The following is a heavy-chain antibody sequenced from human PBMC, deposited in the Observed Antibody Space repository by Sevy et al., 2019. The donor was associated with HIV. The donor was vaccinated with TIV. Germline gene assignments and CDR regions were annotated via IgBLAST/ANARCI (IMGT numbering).Heavy chain of an antibody. D-gene: IGHD3-10*01. V-gene: IGHV3-21*01. CDR2: ISGSSNYI. J-gene: IGHJ3*01. Sequence: GGSLRLSCAASGFNFDSYTMNWVHQAPGQGLEWVSSISGSSNYIYYAVSLKGRFTISRDNAKNSVYLQMHSLRVDDTAVYFCARPYGSGSWEAFDVWGQGTVVTVSS. CDR1: GFNFDSYT. CDR3: ARPYGSGSWEAFDV.